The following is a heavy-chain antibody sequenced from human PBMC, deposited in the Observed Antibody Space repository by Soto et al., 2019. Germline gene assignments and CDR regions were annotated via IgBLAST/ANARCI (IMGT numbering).Heavy chain of an antibody. V-gene: IGHV4-34*01. D-gene: IGHD3-10*01. CDR1: AVSFTTYY. J-gene: IGHJ3*02. CDR3: ARIRARFSRSAFDI. Sequence: QVQLQQWGAGLLKPSATLSLTCAVYAVSFTTYYWSWIRQPPGNGLEWIGEINSSGCTNYNPSLKSRLTISVDTSKNQFSLRLTSVTAAATAVYYCARIRARFSRSAFDIWGQGTMVTVSS. CDR2: INSSGCT.